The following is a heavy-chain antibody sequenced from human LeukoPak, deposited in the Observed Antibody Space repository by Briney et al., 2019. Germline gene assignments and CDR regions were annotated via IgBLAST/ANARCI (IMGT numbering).Heavy chain of an antibody. CDR3: ARAIRELRYFDCLEY. D-gene: IGHD3-9*01. V-gene: IGHV1-58*01. J-gene: IGHJ4*02. CDR2: IVVGSGNT. CDR1: GFTFTSSA. Sequence: SVKVSCKASGFTFTSSAVQWVRQARGQRLEWIGWIVVGSGNTNYAQKFQERVTITRDMSTSTAYMELSSLRSEDTAVYYCARAIRELRYFDCLEYWGRGTLVTVSS.